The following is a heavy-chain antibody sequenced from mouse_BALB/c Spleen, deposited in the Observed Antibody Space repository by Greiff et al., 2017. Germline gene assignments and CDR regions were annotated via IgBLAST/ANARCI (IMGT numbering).Heavy chain of an antibody. V-gene: IGHV2-9*02. CDR1: GFSLPSYG. J-gene: IGHJ4*01. Sequence: VKLMESGPGLVAPSQSLSIPCTVSGFSLPSYGVHWVRQPPGKGLEWLGVIWAGGSTNYNSALMSSLSISKDNSKSQVFLKMNSLQTDDTAMYYCAREWGYRDKYAMDYWGQGTSVTVSA. CDR2: IWAGGST. CDR3: AREWGYRDKYAMDY. D-gene: IGHD2-2*01.